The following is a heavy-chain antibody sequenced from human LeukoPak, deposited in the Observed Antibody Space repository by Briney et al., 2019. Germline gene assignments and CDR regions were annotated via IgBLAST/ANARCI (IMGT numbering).Heavy chain of an antibody. CDR3: ARDLVPQPGFDY. Sequence: SGGSLRLSCAASGFTFSSYSMHWVRQAPGKGLEWVSSISSSSSCIYYADSVKGRFTISRDNAKNSLYLQMNSLRAEDTAVYYCARDLVPQPGFDYWGQGTLVTVSS. CDR2: ISSSSSCI. V-gene: IGHV3-21*01. CDR1: GFTFSSYS. J-gene: IGHJ4*02. D-gene: IGHD7-27*01.